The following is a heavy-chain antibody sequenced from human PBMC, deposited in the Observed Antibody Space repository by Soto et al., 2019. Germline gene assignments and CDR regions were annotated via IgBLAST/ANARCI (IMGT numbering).Heavy chain of an antibody. V-gene: IGHV3-30*18. CDR2: ISYDGSNK. J-gene: IGHJ4*02. D-gene: IGHD5-18*01. CDR3: AKEGIQLWYQQGFDY. Sequence: GGSLRLSCAASGFTFSSYGMHWVRLAPGKGLEWVAVISYDGSNKYYADSVKGRFTISRDNSKNTLYLQMNSLRAEDTAVYYCAKEGIQLWYQQGFDYWGQGTL. CDR1: GFTFSSYG.